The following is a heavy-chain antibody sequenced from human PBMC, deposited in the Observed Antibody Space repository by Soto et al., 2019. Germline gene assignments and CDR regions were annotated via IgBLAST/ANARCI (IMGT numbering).Heavy chain of an antibody. CDR3: ARMASAGRGWDV. Sequence: EVQLVESGGGLVQPGGSLRLSCAASGFTFSSYWMSWVRQAPVKGLEWVGNIKQDGSEKNYVDFMEGRFTISRDNAENSRYLQMTSLRAEDTAVYYCARMASAGRGWDVWGQGTTVVVSS. J-gene: IGHJ6*02. CDR1: GFTFSSYW. CDR2: IKQDGSEK. V-gene: IGHV3-7*01. D-gene: IGHD6-13*01.